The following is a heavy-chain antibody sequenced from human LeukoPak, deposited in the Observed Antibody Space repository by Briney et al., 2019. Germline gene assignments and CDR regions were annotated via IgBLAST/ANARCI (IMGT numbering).Heavy chain of an antibody. CDR2: IWYDGSSK. Sequence: QPGRSLRLSCAASGFTFGNYGMHWVRQAPGKGLEWVADIWYDGSSKYYADSVKGRFTISRDNSKNTLYLQVNSLRAEDTAVYYCVTARPDIEVAGTRGRFDYWGQGTLVTVSS. D-gene: IGHD6-19*01. CDR1: GFTFGNYG. J-gene: IGHJ4*02. CDR3: VTARPDIEVAGTRGRFDY. V-gene: IGHV3-33*01.